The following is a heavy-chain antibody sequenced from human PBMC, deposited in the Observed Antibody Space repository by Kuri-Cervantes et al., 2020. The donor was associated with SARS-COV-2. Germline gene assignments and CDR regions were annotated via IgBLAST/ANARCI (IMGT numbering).Heavy chain of an antibody. CDR2: IKQDGSEK. Sequence: LSLTCAASGFTFSSYWMSWVRQAPGKGLEWVANIKQDGSEKYYVDSVKGRFTISRDNAKNSLYLQMNSLRAEDTAVYYCARGVQLWFQGNYYYYYMDVWGKGTTVTVSS. CDR3: ARGVQLWFQGNYYYYYMDV. J-gene: IGHJ6*03. V-gene: IGHV3-7*03. D-gene: IGHD5-18*01. CDR1: GFTFSSYW.